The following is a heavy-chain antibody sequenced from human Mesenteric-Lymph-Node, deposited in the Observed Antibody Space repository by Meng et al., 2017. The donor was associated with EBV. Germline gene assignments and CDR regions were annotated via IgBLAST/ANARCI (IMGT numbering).Heavy chain of an antibody. CDR1: GYTFTSYD. D-gene: IGHD2-15*01. V-gene: IGHV1-8*01. CDR2: MNPNSGNT. CDR3: ARGPKYCSGGSCYSGPFDY. J-gene: IGHJ4*02. Sequence: QVQLVQSGAEVKKPXDSVKVSCKASGYTFTSYDINWVRQATGQGLQWMGWMNPNSGNTGYAQKFQGRVTMTRNTSISTAYMELSSLRSEDTAVYYCARGPKYCSGGSCYSGPFDYWGQGTLGTVSS.